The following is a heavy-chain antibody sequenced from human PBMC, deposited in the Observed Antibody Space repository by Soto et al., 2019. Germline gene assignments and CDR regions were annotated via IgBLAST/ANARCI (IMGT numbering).Heavy chain of an antibody. D-gene: IGHD6-19*01. CDR3: ARDPNPTPPERDVAGNNWFDP. CDR2: INPSGGST. V-gene: IGHV1-46*03. Sequence: ASVKVSCKASGYTFTSYYMHWVRQAPGQGLEWMGIINPSGGSTSYAQKFQGRVTMTRDTSTSTVYMELSSLRSEDTAVYYCARDPNPTPPERDVAGNNWFDPWGQGTLVTVS. CDR1: GYTFTSYY. J-gene: IGHJ5*02.